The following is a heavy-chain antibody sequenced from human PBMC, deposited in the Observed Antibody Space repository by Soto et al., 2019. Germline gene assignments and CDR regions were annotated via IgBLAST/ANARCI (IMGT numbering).Heavy chain of an antibody. V-gene: IGHV4-31*03. CDR1: GGSISSGGYY. Sequence: QVQLQESGPGLVKPSQTLSLTCTVSGGSISSGGYYWSWIRQHPGKGLEWIGHIYYSGRTYYNPSLKSRVTISVDTSKNQFSLKLSSVTAADTAVYYCAREPSLHYYDSSGDAFDIWGQGTLVTVSS. J-gene: IGHJ3*02. CDR3: AREPSLHYYDSSGDAFDI. D-gene: IGHD3-22*01. CDR2: IYYSGRT.